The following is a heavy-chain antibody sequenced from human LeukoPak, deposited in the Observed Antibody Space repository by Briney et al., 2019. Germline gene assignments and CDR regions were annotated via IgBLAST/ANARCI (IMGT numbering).Heavy chain of an antibody. CDR2: IIPILGIA. CDR3: ARGYCSSTSCYRPSPYDY. Sequence: GASVKVSCKASGGTFSSYAISRVRQAPGQGLEWMGRIIPILGIANYAQKFQGRVTITADKSTSTAYMELSSLRSEDTAVYYCARGYCSSTSCYRPSPYDYWGQGTLVTVSS. J-gene: IGHJ4*02. V-gene: IGHV1-69*04. D-gene: IGHD2-2*01. CDR1: GGTFSSYA.